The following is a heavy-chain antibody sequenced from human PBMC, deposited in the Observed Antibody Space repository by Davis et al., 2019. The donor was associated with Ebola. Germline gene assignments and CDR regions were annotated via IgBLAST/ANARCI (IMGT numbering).Heavy chain of an antibody. D-gene: IGHD5-12*01. CDR2: VAYDGSNT. Sequence: PGGSLRLSCAASGFTFSIYWMHWVRQAPGKGLQWVAVVAYDGSNTYYTDSVEGRFTISRDNSRNTLYLQMHGLRVEDTADYFCVRELQSGGFSAYTFDSWGQGTLVTVSP. J-gene: IGHJ4*02. CDR3: VRELQSGGFSAYTFDS. V-gene: IGHV3-30*03. CDR1: GFTFSIYW.